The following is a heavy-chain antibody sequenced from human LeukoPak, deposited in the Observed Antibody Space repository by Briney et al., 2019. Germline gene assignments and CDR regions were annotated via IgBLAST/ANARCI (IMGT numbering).Heavy chain of an antibody. V-gene: IGHV4-38-2*02. J-gene: IGHJ4*02. CDR1: GYSINRGYY. D-gene: IGHD6-13*01. CDR3: ACLAASGLVDY. CDR2: IYHSGDT. Sequence: SETLSLTCTVSGYSINRGYYWGWIRQPPGKGLEWIGSIYHSGDTSYNPSLKSRVTISIDTSKNQFSLQLSSVTAADTAVFYCACLAASGLVDYWGQGTLVTVSS.